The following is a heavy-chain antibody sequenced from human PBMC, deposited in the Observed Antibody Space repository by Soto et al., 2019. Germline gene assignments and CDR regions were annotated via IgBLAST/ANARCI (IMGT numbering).Heavy chain of an antibody. Sequence: QITLKESGPTLVKPTQTLTLTCTFSGFSLSTSGVGVGWIRQPPGKALEWLALIYWDDDKRYSPSLKSRLTTTKDTSKNQVVLTMNNMDHVDTATYYCEHTDGGGDSSGYYLNSYYFDYWGQGTLVTVSS. V-gene: IGHV2-5*02. CDR1: GFSLSTSGVG. D-gene: IGHD3-22*01. J-gene: IGHJ4*02. CDR3: EHTDGGGDSSGYYLNSYYFDY. CDR2: IYWDDDK.